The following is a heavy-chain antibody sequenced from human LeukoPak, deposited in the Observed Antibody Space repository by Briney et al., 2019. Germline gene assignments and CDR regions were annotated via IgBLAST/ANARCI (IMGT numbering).Heavy chain of an antibody. V-gene: IGHV3-66*01. D-gene: IGHD3-10*01. CDR3: ANEAYGSGSYYTDY. Sequence: GGSLRLSCAASGFTVSSNYMSWVRQAPGKGLEGVSVIYSGGSTYYADSVKGRFTISRDNSKNTLYLQMNSLRAEDTAVYYCANEAYGSGSYYTDYWGRGTLVTVSS. J-gene: IGHJ4*02. CDR2: IYSGGST. CDR1: GFTVSSNY.